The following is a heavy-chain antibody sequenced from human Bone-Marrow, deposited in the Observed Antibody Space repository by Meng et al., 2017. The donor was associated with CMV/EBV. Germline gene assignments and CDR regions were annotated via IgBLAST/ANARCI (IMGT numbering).Heavy chain of an antibody. CDR1: GFTLRRYW. V-gene: IGHV3-74*03. CDR2: IDSDGRDI. J-gene: IGHJ4*02. D-gene: IGHD1-26*01. Sequence: VQVGAAGGGLVQPGGSLRLACAVSGFTLRRYWMHWVRQAPGKGLEWVSRIDSDGRDITYADSVRGRFTISRDDAKNTLYLQMNSLRVEDTAVYYCARGVAESLGWEMGYWGQGTLVTVSS. CDR3: ARGVAESLGWEMGY.